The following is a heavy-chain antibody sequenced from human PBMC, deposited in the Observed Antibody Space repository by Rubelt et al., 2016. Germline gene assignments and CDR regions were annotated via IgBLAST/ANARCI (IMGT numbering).Heavy chain of an antibody. CDR1: GFTFSSYA. CDR2: ISYDGTNK. J-gene: IGHJ1*01. D-gene: IGHD4-17*01. CDR3: AKPARLDYGINAEYFQH. V-gene: IGHV3-30*18. Sequence: VQLLESGGGLVQPGGSLRLSCAASGFTFSSYAMSWVRQAPGKGLEWVAVISYDGTNKYYADSVKGRFTISRDNSKNTLYLQMNSLRAEDTAVYYCAKPARLDYGINAEYFQHWGQGTLVTVSS.